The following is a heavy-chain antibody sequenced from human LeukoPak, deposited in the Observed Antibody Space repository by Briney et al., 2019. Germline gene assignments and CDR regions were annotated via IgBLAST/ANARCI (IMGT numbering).Heavy chain of an antibody. Sequence: SEILSLTCTVSGGSISSYYWSWIRQPAGKGLEWIGRIYTSGSTNYNPSLKSRVTMSVDTSKNQFSLKLSSVTAADTAVYYCARDTASSSWFSDAFDIWGQGTMVTVSS. V-gene: IGHV4-4*07. CDR3: ARDTASSSWFSDAFDI. CDR1: GGSISSYY. J-gene: IGHJ3*02. D-gene: IGHD6-13*01. CDR2: IYTSGST.